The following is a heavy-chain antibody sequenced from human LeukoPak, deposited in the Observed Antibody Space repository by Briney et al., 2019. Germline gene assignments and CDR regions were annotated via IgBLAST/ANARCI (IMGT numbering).Heavy chain of an antibody. CDR3: ARGRIRTGYSGYLY. CDR1: GGSISSNTYY. Sequence: SETLSLTCTVSGGSISSNTYYWGWLRQPPGKGVEWVGSISYSGTAFYNPSLKSRVTISVDTSKNQVSLKLSSVTAADTAVYYCARGRIRTGYSGYLYWGQGTLVTVSS. D-gene: IGHD5-12*01. CDR2: ISYSGTA. J-gene: IGHJ4*02. V-gene: IGHV4-39*07.